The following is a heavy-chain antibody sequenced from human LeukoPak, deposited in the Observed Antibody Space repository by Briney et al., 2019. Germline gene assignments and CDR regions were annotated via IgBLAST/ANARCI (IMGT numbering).Heavy chain of an antibody. CDR1: GFTFSDYA. D-gene: IGHD6-19*01. J-gene: IGHJ5*02. CDR2: ISDGGGRT. V-gene: IGHV3-23*01. Sequence: GGSLRLSCAASGFTFSDYAMSWVRQAPGKGLEWVSGISDGGGRTYYTASVKGRFTISRDNSKNTLYLQMTSLRAEDTAVYYCAKDLIRDSSSPTWFDPWGQGTLVTVSS. CDR3: AKDLIRDSSSPTWFDP.